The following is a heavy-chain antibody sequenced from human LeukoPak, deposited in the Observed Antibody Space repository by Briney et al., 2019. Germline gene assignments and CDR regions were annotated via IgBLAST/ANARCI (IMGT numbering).Heavy chain of an antibody. V-gene: IGHV3-74*01. Sequence: AGGSLRLSCAASGFTFSSYWMHWVRQAPGKGLAWVSRINSDGSSTSYADSVKGRFTISRDNAKNTLYLQMNSLRAEDTAVYYCASEEALEITMVRGVIYTYYYYYGMDVWGQGTTVTVSS. D-gene: IGHD3-10*01. CDR1: GFTFSSYW. CDR2: INSDGSST. J-gene: IGHJ6*02. CDR3: ASEEALEITMVRGVIYTYYYYYGMDV.